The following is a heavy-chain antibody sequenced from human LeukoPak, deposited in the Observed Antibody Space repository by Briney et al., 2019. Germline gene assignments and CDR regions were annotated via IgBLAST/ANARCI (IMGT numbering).Heavy chain of an antibody. Sequence: PGGSLRLSCAASGFTFNYAWMSWVRQVPGKGLEWVGQTVSEIDGGTTDYAAPVKGRFTISRDDSKNTLYLQMNSLKTEDTAVYYCTTDLPGDYSDYWGQGTLVTVSS. J-gene: IGHJ4*02. CDR2: TVSEIDGGTT. CDR3: TTDLPGDYSDY. V-gene: IGHV3-15*04. CDR1: GFTFNYAW.